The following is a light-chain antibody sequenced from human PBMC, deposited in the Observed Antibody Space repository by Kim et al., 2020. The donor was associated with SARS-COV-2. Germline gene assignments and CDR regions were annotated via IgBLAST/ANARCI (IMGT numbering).Light chain of an antibody. CDR3: QSFDRGLTASV. Sequence: QGVTISCAWAPSTIGAVYDLRWGQQIPGSAPKLLIYGNDNRPSGVPDLFSGAKSGTSASLAITGLQPEDEADYYCQSFDRGLTASVFGGGTQLTV. J-gene: IGLJ7*01. CDR1: PSTIGAVYD. V-gene: IGLV1-40*01. CDR2: GND.